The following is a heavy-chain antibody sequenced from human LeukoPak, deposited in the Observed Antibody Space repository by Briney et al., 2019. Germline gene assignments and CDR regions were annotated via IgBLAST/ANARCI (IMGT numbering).Heavy chain of an antibody. CDR2: ISYDGSNK. D-gene: IGHD6-19*01. CDR3: ARDVAVAGEEDY. J-gene: IGHJ4*02. V-gene: IGHV3-30*04. CDR1: GSTFSSYA. Sequence: GGSLRLSCAASGSTFSSYAMHWVRQAPGKGLEWVAVISYDGSNKYYADSVKGRFTISRDNSKNTLYLQMNSLRAEDTAVYYCARDVAVAGEEDYWGQGTLVTVSS.